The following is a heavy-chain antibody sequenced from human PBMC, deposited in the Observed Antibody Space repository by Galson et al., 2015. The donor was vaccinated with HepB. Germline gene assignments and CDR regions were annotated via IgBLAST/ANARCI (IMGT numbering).Heavy chain of an antibody. Sequence: CAISGDSVSSNSAAWNWIRQSPSRGLEWLGRTYYRSKWYNDYAVSVKSRITINPDTSKNQFSLQLNSVTPEDTAVYYCASAPNYDFWSGYSHKHYYYYYMDVWGKGTTVTVSS. V-gene: IGHV6-1*01. J-gene: IGHJ6*03. D-gene: IGHD3-3*01. CDR1: GDSVSSNSAA. CDR3: ASAPNYDFWSGYSHKHYYYYYMDV. CDR2: TYYRSKWYN.